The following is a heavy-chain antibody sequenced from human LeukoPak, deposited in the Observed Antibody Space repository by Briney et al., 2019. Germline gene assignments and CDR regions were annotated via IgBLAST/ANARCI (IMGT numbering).Heavy chain of an antibody. CDR2: INPNSGGT. V-gene: IGHV1-2*02. J-gene: IGHJ6*03. CDR3: AGPALYYYYYMDV. Sequence: ASVKVSCKASGYTFTGYYMHWVRQAPGQGLEWMGWINPNSGGTNYAQKFQGRVTMTRDTSISTAYMELSRLRSDGTAVYYCAGPALYYYYYMDVWGKGTTVTVSS. CDR1: GYTFTGYY.